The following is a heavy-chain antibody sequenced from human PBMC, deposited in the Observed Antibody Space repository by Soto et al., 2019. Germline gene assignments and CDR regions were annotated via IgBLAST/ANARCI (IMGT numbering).Heavy chain of an antibody. J-gene: IGHJ3*02. CDR3: ARSIAARNDDAFDI. CDR1: GYTFTIYA. D-gene: IGHD6-6*01. Sequence: GASVKVSCKASGYTFTIYAMHWVRQAPGQRLEWMGWINAGNGNTKYSQKFQGRVTITRDISASTAYMELSSLRSEDTAVYYCARSIAARNDDAFDIWGQGTMVTVSS. CDR2: INAGNGNT. V-gene: IGHV1-3*01.